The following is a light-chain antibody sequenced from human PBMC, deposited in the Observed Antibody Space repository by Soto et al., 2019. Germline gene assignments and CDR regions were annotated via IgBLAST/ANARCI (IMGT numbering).Light chain of an antibody. V-gene: IGLV2-14*01. Sequence: QSVLTQPASVSGSPGQSITISCTGTSSDVGGYNYVSWYQQHPGKAPKLMIYDVSNRPSGVSNRFSGSKSANTASLTISGLQAEDEADYYCSSNTSSSTSYVFGTGTKVTVL. J-gene: IGLJ1*01. CDR2: DVS. CDR1: SSDVGGYNY. CDR3: SSNTSSSTSYV.